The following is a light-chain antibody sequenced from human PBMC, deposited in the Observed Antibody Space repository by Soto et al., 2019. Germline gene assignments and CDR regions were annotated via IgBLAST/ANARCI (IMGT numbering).Light chain of an antibody. CDR1: QTVSRMY. CDR2: GTS. Sequence: EIVLTQSPVTLSLSPGERATLSCRASQTVSRMYLPWFQQKPGQAPRLLLYGTSTRATGIPVRFSGSGSGTDCTLTISSLQHEDVAVYFCHQDFNLTWTFGQGTKVDIK. CDR3: HQDFNLTWT. V-gene: IGKV3D-7*01. J-gene: IGKJ1*01.